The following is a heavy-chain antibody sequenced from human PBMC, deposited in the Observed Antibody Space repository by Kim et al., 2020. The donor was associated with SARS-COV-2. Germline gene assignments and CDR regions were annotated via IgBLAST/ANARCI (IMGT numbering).Heavy chain of an antibody. V-gene: IGHV1-18*04. J-gene: IGHJ6*02. CDR3: ARGQGRYFDSYYYYGMDV. CDR2: ISAYNGNT. Sequence: ASVKVSCKASGYTFTSYGISWVRQAPGQGLEWMGWISAYNGNTNYAQKLQGRVTMTTDTSTSTAYMELRSLRSDDTAVYYCARGQGRYFDSYYYYGMDVWGQGTTVTVSS. CDR1: GYTFTSYG. D-gene: IGHD3-9*01.